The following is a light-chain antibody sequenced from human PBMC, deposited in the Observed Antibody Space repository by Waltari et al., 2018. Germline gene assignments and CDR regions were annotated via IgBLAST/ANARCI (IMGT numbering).Light chain of an antibody. CDR1: AFPKKY. CDR3: LSADSSATYVV. Sequence: SYELTQPPSVSVSLGQMARITYSGEAFPKKYCYWCQRKPGQFPVVVIYKDNERPSGIPERFSGSSSGTIVTLTISGVQAEDEADYYCLSADSSATYVVFGGGTKLTVL. CDR2: KDN. J-gene: IGLJ2*01. V-gene: IGLV3-16*01.